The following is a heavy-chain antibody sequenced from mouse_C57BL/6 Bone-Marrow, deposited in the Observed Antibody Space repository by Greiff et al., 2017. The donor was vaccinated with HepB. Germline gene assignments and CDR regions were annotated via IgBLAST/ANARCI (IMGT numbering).Heavy chain of an antibody. D-gene: IGHD1-1*01. Sequence: QVQLQQPGAELVRPGTSVKLSCKASGYTFTSYWMHWVKQRPGQGLEWIGVIDPSDSYTNYNQKFKGKATLTVDTSSSTAYMQLSSLTSEDSAVYYCARAYYGSSYGVFDYWGQGTTLTVSS. CDR3: ARAYYGSSYGVFDY. J-gene: IGHJ2*01. CDR1: GYTFTSYW. CDR2: IDPSDSYT. V-gene: IGHV1-59*01.